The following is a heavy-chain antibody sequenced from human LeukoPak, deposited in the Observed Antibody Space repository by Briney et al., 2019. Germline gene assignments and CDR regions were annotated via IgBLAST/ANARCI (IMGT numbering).Heavy chain of an antibody. CDR3: ARHPAYRSGWYWYFDL. CDR2: VYYIGST. CDR1: GGSVSSSNYF. V-gene: IGHV4-39*01. D-gene: IGHD6-19*01. Sequence: SETLSLTCTVSGGSVSSSNYFWGWVRQPPGKGLEWIASVYYIGSTYYNPSLKSRVFISMDTSKNQLSLRLNSVTAADTAVYFCARHPAYRSGWYWYFDLWGRGTLVTVSS. J-gene: IGHJ2*01.